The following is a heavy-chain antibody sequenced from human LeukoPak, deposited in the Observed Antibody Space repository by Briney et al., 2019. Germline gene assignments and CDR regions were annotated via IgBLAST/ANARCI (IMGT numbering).Heavy chain of an antibody. CDR2: INPNSGGT. D-gene: IGHD3-22*01. Sequence: ASVKVSCKASGYTFSTYYIHWVRQAPGQGLEWMGWINPNSGGTNYAQKFQGRVTMTRDTSIITAYMELSRLRSDDTAVYYCARVLTYFYDSSRRDDAFDIWGQGTMVTVSS. V-gene: IGHV1-2*02. CDR1: GYTFSTYY. J-gene: IGHJ3*02. CDR3: ARVLTYFYDSSRRDDAFDI.